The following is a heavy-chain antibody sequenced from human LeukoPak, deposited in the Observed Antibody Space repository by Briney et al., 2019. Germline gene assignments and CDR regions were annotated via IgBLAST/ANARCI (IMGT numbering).Heavy chain of an antibody. CDR2: ISYDGSNK. V-gene: IGHV3-30*04. D-gene: IGHD2/OR15-2a*01. Sequence: GGSLRLSCAVSGFTFSTMHWVRQAPGKGLEWVAVISYDGSNKYYADSVKGRFTISRDNAKNSLYLQMNSLRVEDTAVYYCAKNKGGPDYWGQGTLVTVSS. CDR3: AKNKGGPDY. CDR1: GFTFST. J-gene: IGHJ4*02.